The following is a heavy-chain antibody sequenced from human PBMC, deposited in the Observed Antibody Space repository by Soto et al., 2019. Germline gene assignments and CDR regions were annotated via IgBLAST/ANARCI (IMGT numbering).Heavy chain of an antibody. CDR1: GYTFTSYA. Sequence: QVQLVQSGAEVKKPGASVKVSCKASGYTFTSYAMHWVRQAPGQRLEWMGWINAGNGNTKYSQKFQGRVTITRDTXXXXXXXXXXXXXXXXXXXXXXXXXXXXXXXXXRYWGQGTLVTVSS. J-gene: IGHJ4*02. CDR2: INAGNGNT. V-gene: IGHV1-3*01. CDR3: XXXXXXXXXXXRY.